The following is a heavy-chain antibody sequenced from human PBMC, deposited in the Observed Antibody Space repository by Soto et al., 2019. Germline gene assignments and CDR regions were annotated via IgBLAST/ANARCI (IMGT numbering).Heavy chain of an antibody. V-gene: IGHV4-59*08. Sequence: PSETLSLTCTVSGGSITNYYYSWIRQPPGKGLEWIGYIFHTGTTSYNPSNKSRVTLSVDTSQSQFSLKLNSVTAADTAVYYCTTEAYDNSGSLAFDIWGQGTMVTVSS. J-gene: IGHJ3*02. CDR2: IFHTGTT. D-gene: IGHD3-22*01. CDR3: TTEAYDNSGSLAFDI. CDR1: GGSITNYY.